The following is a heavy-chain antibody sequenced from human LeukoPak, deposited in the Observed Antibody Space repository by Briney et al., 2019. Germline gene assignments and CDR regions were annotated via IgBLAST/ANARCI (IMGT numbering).Heavy chain of an antibody. CDR2: ISSSSSTI. D-gene: IGHD1-26*01. J-gene: IGHJ4*02. Sequence: GGSLRLSCAASGFTFSSYSMNWVRQAPGKGLEWVSYISSSSSTIYYADSVKGRFTISRDNSKNTLYLQMNSLRPEDTAVYYCARDWELEGSGFDYWGQGTLATVSS. CDR3: ARDWELEGSGFDY. V-gene: IGHV3-48*01. CDR1: GFTFSSYS.